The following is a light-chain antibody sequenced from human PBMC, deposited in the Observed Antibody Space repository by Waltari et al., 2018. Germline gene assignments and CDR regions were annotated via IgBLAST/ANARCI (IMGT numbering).Light chain of an antibody. CDR1: QSIDSW. V-gene: IGKV1-5*03. CDR3: QHYKTSSRT. CDR2: KAS. J-gene: IGKJ1*01. Sequence: IQMTQAPSTLSASAGDRVTITCRASQSIDSWLAWYQQRPGKVPKPLIYKASSLESGVPSRFSGSGFGTEFTLTISSLQPDDFATYSCQHYKTSSRTFGQGTKVEIK.